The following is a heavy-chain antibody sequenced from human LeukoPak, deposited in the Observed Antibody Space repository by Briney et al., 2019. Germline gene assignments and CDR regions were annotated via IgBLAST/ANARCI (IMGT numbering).Heavy chain of an antibody. CDR1: GFTFSSYS. D-gene: IGHD6-6*01. V-gene: IGHV3-21*01. J-gene: IGHJ4*02. CDR2: ISSSSGYK. CDR3: ARAHSSSDFDY. Sequence: PGGSLRLSCAASGFTFSSYSMIWVRQAPGKGLEWVSSISSSSGYKYYADSVKGRFTISRDNAKNSLYLQIDSLRAEDTAVYYCARAHSSSDFDYWGQGTLVTVSS.